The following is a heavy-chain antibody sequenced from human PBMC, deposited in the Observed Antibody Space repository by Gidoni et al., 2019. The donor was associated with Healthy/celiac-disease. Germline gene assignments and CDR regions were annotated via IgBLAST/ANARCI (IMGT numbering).Heavy chain of an antibody. J-gene: IGHJ6*02. CDR3: AKDLTTRYYYYGMDV. CDR2: ISYDGSNK. V-gene: IGHV3-30*18. D-gene: IGHD1-1*01. Sequence: AVISYDGSNKYYADSVKGRFTISRDNSKNTLYLQMNSLRAEDTTVYYCAKDLTTRYYYYGMDVWGQGTTVTVSS.